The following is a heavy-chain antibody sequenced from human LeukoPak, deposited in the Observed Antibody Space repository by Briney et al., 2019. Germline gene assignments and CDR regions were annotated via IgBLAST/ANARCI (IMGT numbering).Heavy chain of an antibody. CDR1: GGTFSSYA. Sequence: SVKVSCKASGGTFSSYAISWVRQAPGQGLEWMGGVIPIFGTANYAQKLQGRVTITADESTSTAYMELSSLRSEDTAVYYCARDLRNYYDSSGLNWFDPWGQGTLVTVSS. V-gene: IGHV1-69*13. J-gene: IGHJ5*02. CDR2: VIPIFGTA. D-gene: IGHD3-22*01. CDR3: ARDLRNYYDSSGLNWFDP.